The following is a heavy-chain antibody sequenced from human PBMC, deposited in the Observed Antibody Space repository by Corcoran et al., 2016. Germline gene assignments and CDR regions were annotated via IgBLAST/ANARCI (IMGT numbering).Heavy chain of an antibody. D-gene: IGHD6-13*01. CDR2: IYHSGVP. CDR3: ARDSAGLRSWYSVDY. V-gene: IGHV4-59*01. Sequence: QVRLQESGPGLVKPSETLSLTCTVSGGSLSNYYWSWIQQPPGKGLEWIGYIYHSGVPIYNASLRGRVTLSVDTSKNQFSLKLSSVTAADTAVYYCARDSAGLRSWYSVDYWGQGTLVTVSS. J-gene: IGHJ4*02. CDR1: GGSLSNYY.